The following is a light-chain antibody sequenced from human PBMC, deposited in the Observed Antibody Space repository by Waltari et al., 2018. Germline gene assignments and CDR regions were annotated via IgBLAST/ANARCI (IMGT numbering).Light chain of an antibody. J-gene: IGLJ2*01. Sequence: QSALTQPASVSGSPGQSITISCTGTSSDVGKYNLVSWYQQHPGEVPKLMIYEVTKRPSGVSVRFSCSKSGNTASLTISVLQAEDEADYFCCSFAGRGFSVIFGGGTKLTVL. CDR3: CSFAGRGFSVI. V-gene: IGLV2-23*02. CDR2: EVT. CDR1: SSDVGKYNL.